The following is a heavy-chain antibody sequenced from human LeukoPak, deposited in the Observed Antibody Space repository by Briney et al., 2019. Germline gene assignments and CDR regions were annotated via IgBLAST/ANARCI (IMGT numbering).Heavy chain of an antibody. V-gene: IGHV4-61*02. CDR2: IYTSGST. J-gene: IGHJ4*02. D-gene: IGHD3-3*01. Sequence: KPSETLSLTCTVSGGSISSGSYYWSWIRQPAGKGLEWIGRIYTSGSTNYSPSLKSRVTISVDTSKNQFSLKLSSVTAADTAVYYCASSPPSGYYKGYFDYWGQGTLVTVSS. CDR1: GGSISSGSYY. CDR3: ASSPPSGYYKGYFDY.